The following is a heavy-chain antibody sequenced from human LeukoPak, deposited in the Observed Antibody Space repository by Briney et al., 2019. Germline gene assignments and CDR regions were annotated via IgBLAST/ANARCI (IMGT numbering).Heavy chain of an antibody. J-gene: IGHJ1*01. Sequence: GGSLRLSCAASGFTFSNYAMSWVRQAPGKGLEWVLGISGSGDSTYYADSVKGRFTISRDNSKNTVDLQMNSLRVEDTAVYYCAKGPPSTDPQYFQHWGQGALVTVSS. D-gene: IGHD1-1*01. CDR1: GFTFSNYA. V-gene: IGHV3-23*01. CDR2: ISGSGDST. CDR3: AKGPPSTDPQYFQH.